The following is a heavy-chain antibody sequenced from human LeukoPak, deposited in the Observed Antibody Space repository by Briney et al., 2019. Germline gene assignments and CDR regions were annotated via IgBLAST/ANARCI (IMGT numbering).Heavy chain of an antibody. D-gene: IGHD1-1*01. CDR3: ARLREDINWYFDY. J-gene: IGHJ4*02. Sequence: ASVKVSFKASGYTLSDYYIHWVRHAPGQGLEWMGWINPSSGGADYVQKFQGRVTMTRDTSISTVYMEVSRLTSDDTAVYYCARLREDINWYFDYWGQGTLVAVSS. CDR2: INPSSGGA. CDR1: GYTLSDYY. V-gene: IGHV1-2*02.